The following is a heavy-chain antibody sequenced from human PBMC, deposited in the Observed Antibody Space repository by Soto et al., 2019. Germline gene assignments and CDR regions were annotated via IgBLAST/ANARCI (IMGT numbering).Heavy chain of an antibody. D-gene: IGHD2-2*01. CDR1: GYIFTSYW. V-gene: IGHV5-10-1*01. CDR2: IDPSDSYT. Sequence: ESLKISCKGSGYIFTSYWISCVLQMPVKVLEWMGRIDPSDSYTNYSPSFQGHVTISADKSISTAYLQWSSLKASDTAMYYCARHLTLDLVVPTHNWFDPWGQGTLVTVSS. J-gene: IGHJ5*02. CDR3: ARHLTLDLVVPTHNWFDP.